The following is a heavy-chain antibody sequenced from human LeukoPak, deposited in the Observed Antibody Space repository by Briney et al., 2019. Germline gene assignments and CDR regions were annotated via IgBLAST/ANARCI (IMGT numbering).Heavy chain of an antibody. CDR3: AITYYDSSGYYFDY. D-gene: IGHD3-22*01. J-gene: IGHJ4*02. V-gene: IGHV4-34*01. CDR2: INHSGST. CDR1: GGSFSGYY. Sequence: PSETLSLTCAVYGGSFSGYYWSWIRQPPGKGLEWLGEINHSGSTNYNPSHKSRVTISVDASKNQFSLKLSSVTAADTAVYYCAITYYDSSGYYFDYWGQGTLVTVSS.